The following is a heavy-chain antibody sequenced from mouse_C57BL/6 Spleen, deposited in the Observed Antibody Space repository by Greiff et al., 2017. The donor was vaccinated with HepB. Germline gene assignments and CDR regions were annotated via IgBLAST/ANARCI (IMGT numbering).Heavy chain of an antibody. V-gene: IGHV1-63*01. Sequence: QVQLQQSGAELVRPGTSVKMSCKASGYTFTNYWIGWAKQRPGHGLEWIGDIYPGGGYTNYNEKFKGKATLTADKYSSTAYMQFSSLTSEDSAIYYCARSGDPYYYAMDYWGQGTSVTVSS. CDR3: ARSGDPYYYAMDY. J-gene: IGHJ4*01. CDR2: IYPGGGYT. D-gene: IGHD3-1*01. CDR1: GYTFTNYW.